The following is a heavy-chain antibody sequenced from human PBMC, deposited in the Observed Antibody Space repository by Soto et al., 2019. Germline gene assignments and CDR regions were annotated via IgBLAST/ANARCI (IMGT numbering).Heavy chain of an antibody. J-gene: IGHJ6*02. V-gene: IGHV3-72*01. Sequence: EVQLVESGGGLVQPGGSLRLSCAASGFTFSDHYMDWVRQAPGKGLEWVGRTRNKANSYTTEYAASVKGRFTISRDESKNSMYLQMNSRMTEETAVYYCARSGIAAAGNGGETRLFLEYYYYYGMDVWGQGTTGTVSS. CDR2: TRNKANSYTT. CDR1: GFTFSDHY. D-gene: IGHD6-13*01. CDR3: ARSGIAAAGNGGETRLFLEYYYYYGMDV.